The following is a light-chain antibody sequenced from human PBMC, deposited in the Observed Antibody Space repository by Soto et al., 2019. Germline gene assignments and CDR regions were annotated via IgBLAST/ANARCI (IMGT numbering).Light chain of an antibody. Sequence: QSVLTQPASVSGSPGQSITISCTGTSSDVGSYNLVSWYQQHPGKAPKLMIYEVSKRPSGVSNRFSGSKSGNTASLTISGLQAEDGGDYYCCSYAGSSTARLYVFGTGTKVTVL. CDR1: SSDVGSYNL. CDR2: EVS. CDR3: CSYAGSSTARLYV. V-gene: IGLV2-23*02. J-gene: IGLJ1*01.